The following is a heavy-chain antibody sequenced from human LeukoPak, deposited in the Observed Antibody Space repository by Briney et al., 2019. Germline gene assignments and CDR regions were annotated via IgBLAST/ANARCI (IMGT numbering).Heavy chain of an antibody. CDR1: GFTFSSYW. D-gene: IGHD4-23*01. CDR3: VRAATGGNNNLDY. J-gene: IGHJ4*02. V-gene: IGHV3-74*01. Sequence: GGSLRLSCAASGFTFSSYWMHRVRQAPGKGPVWVSRINTDGSSMTYTDSVKGRFTISRDNARNALFPQMNSLRAEDTAVYYCVRAATGGNNNLDYWGQGTLVTVSS. CDR2: INTDGSSM.